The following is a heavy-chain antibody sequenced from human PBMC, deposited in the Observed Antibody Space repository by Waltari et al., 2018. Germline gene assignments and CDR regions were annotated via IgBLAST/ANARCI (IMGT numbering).Heavy chain of an antibody. V-gene: IGHV4-34*01. CDR2: INHSGST. D-gene: IGHD3-22*01. Sequence: QVQLQQWGAGLLKPSETLSLTCAVYGGSFSGYYWSWIRQPPGKGLEWIGEINHSGSTNYNPSLKSRVTISVDTSKNQFSLKLSSVTAADTAVYYCARAPRITMIVHAFDIWGQGTMVTVSS. J-gene: IGHJ3*02. CDR1: GGSFSGYY. CDR3: ARAPRITMIVHAFDI.